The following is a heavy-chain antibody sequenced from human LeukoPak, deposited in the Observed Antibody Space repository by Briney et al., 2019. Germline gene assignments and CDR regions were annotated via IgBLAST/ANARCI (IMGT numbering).Heavy chain of an antibody. V-gene: IGHV1-8*03. D-gene: IGHD2-15*01. CDR3: ASGRRVVVAANQYYYYMDV. CDR2: MNPNSGNT. CDR1: GYTFTSYD. Sequence: ASVKVSCKASGYTFTSYDINWVRQATGQGLEWMGWMNPNSGNTGYAQKFQGRVTITRNTSISTAYMELSSLRSEDTAVYYCASGRRVVVAANQYYYYMDVWGKGTTVTVSS. J-gene: IGHJ6*03.